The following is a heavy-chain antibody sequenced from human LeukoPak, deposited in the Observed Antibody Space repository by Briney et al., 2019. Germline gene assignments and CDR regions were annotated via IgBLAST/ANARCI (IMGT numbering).Heavy chain of an antibody. Sequence: GGSLRLSCAASGFTFSSYSMNWVRQAPGKGLEWVSSISSSSSYIYYADSVKGRFTISRDNAKNSLYLQMNSLRAEDTAVYYCARDGSGTTNLDYWGQGTLVTVSS. CDR1: GFTFSSYS. CDR2: ISSSSSYI. V-gene: IGHV3-21*01. J-gene: IGHJ4*02. CDR3: ARDGSGTTNLDY. D-gene: IGHD3-10*01.